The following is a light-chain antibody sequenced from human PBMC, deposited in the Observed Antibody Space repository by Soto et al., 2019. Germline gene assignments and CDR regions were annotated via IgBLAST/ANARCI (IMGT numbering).Light chain of an antibody. CDR3: SSYISTSAVV. V-gene: IGLV2-14*01. Sequence: QSALTQPASVSGSPGQSITISCTGASSDVGAYNYVSWYQHHPGKAPKLMIYEVTNRPSGVSNRSSGSKSGNTASLTISGLQAEDEADYYCSSYISTSAVVFGGGTKVTV. CDR2: EVT. CDR1: SSDVGAYNY. J-gene: IGLJ2*01.